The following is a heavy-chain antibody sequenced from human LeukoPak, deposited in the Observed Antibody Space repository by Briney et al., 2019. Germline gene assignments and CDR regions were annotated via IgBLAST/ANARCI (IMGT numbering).Heavy chain of an antibody. CDR3: ATGRGGGNSVYFDN. Sequence: GGSLRLSCAASGFTFNSYAMSWIRQAPGKGLEWVSGISDSGDTTYYADSVKGRFTISRDNSKNTLSLQMNSLRAGNTAVYYCATGRGGGNSVYFDNWGQGTLVTVSS. J-gene: IGHJ4*02. D-gene: IGHD4-23*01. CDR1: GFTFNSYA. V-gene: IGHV3-23*01. CDR2: ISDSGDTT.